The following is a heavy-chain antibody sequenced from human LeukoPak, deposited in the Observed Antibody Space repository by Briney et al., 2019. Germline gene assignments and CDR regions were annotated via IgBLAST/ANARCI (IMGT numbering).Heavy chain of an antibody. J-gene: IGHJ4*02. CDR2: IRGSGGGT. D-gene: IGHD6-13*01. V-gene: IGHV3-23*01. Sequence: GGSLRLSCAVSGFTFNSYAMMWVRQAPGKGPEWVSAIRGSGGGTEYADSVKGRFTISRDNSKNTLYLQMNSLRAEDTAAYYCAKPKYTSSWYGFDCWGQGTLVTVSS. CDR3: AKPKYTSSWYGFDC. CDR1: GFTFNSYA.